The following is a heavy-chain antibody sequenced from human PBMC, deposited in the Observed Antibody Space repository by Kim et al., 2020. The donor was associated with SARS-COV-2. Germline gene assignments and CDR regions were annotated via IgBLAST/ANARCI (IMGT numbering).Heavy chain of an antibody. CDR2: IYYSGST. CDR1: GGSISSSSYY. CDR3: ARVVVAAGYFDY. D-gene: IGHD2-15*01. Sequence: SETLSLTCTVSGGSISSSSYYWGWIRQPPGKGLEWIGSIYYSGSTYYNPSLKSRVTISVDTSKNQFSLKLSSVTAADTAVYYCARVVVAAGYFDYWGQGTLVTVSS. J-gene: IGHJ4*02. V-gene: IGHV4-39*01.